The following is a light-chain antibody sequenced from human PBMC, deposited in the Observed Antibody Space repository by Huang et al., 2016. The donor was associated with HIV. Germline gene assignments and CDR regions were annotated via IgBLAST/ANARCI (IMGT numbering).Light chain of an antibody. Sequence: EIVLTQSPGTLSLSAGERATLSCRASQIISSGDLAWYQHKPGQSPGLLIYGASNRATGTPDRVSGRGSGTDFTLTINGLEPEDSAVYLCQQYGSSPYSFGQGTKVEIK. CDR2: GAS. V-gene: IGKV3-20*01. J-gene: IGKJ2*03. CDR1: QIISSGD. CDR3: QQYGSSPYS.